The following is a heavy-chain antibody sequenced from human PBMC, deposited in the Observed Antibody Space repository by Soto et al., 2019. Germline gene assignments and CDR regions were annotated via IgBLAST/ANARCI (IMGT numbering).Heavy chain of an antibody. Sequence: QVQLVESGGGVVQPGRSLRLSCAASGFTFSSYAMHWVRQAPGKGLEWVAVISYDGSNKNYADSVKGRFTISRDNSKKTLYLQMNSPRAEDRAVYYCARDSYDPPGLDRSGWGLRFFFDYWGQGTLVTVSS. CDR1: GFTFSSYA. CDR2: ISYDGSNK. V-gene: IGHV3-30-3*01. J-gene: IGHJ4*02. D-gene: IGHD6-19*01. CDR3: ARDSYDPPGLDRSGWGLRFFFDY.